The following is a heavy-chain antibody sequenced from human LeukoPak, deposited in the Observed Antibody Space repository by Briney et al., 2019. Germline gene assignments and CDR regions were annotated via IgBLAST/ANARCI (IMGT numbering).Heavy chain of an antibody. D-gene: IGHD3-9*01. CDR3: ARVPMYYDILTGYYPPYYFDY. CDR2: IYYSGST. V-gene: IGHV4-39*07. CDR1: GGSISSSSYY. Sequence: SETLSLTCTVSGGSISSSSYYWGWIRQPPGKGLEWIGSIYYSGSTYYNPSLKSRVTISVDTSKNQFSLKLSSVTAADTAVYYCARVPMYYDILTGYYPPYYFDYWGQGTLVTVSS. J-gene: IGHJ4*02.